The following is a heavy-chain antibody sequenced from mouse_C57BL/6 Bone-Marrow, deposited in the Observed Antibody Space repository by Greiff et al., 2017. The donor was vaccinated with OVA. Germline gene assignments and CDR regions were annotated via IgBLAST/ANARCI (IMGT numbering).Heavy chain of an antibody. CDR1: GYTFTSYT. CDR2: INPSSGYT. CDR3: ARRVVAVDY. J-gene: IGHJ2*01. V-gene: IGHV1-4*01. D-gene: IGHD1-1*01. Sequence: QVHVKQSGAELARPGASVKMSCKASGYTFTSYTMHWVKQRPGQGLEWIGYINPSSGYTKYNQKFKDKATLTADKSSSTAYMQLSSLTSEDSAVYYCARRVVAVDYWGQGTTLTVSS.